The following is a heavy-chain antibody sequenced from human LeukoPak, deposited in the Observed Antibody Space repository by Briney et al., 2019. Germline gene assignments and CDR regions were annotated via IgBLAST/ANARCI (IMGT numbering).Heavy chain of an antibody. D-gene: IGHD5-12*01. CDR1: GFTFSSYG. CDR2: IRYDGSNK. CDR3: ARSLATSYYYMDV. J-gene: IGHJ6*03. Sequence: GGSLRLSCAASGFTFSSYGMHWVRQAPGKGLEWVAFIRYDGSNKFYADSVKGRFTISRDNSKNTLHLQMNSLRAEDTAVYYCARSLATSYYYMDVWGKGTTVTVSS. V-gene: IGHV3-30*02.